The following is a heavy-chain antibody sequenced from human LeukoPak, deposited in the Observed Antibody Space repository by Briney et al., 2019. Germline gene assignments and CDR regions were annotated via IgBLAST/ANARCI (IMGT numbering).Heavy chain of an antibody. CDR1: GYTFTSYD. Sequence: ASVKVSCKASGYTFTSYDINWVRQATGQGLEWMGWVNPNSGNAGYAQKFQGRVTMTRNTSISTVYVELNSLRSEDTAVYYCARGYWSSGWSSYYYMDVWGKGTTVTISS. CDR2: VNPNSGNA. CDR3: ARGYWSSGWSSYYYMDV. D-gene: IGHD6-13*01. J-gene: IGHJ6*03. V-gene: IGHV1-8*01.